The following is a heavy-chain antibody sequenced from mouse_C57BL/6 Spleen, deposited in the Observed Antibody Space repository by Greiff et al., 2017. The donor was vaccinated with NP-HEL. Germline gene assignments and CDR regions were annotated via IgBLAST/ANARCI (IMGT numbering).Heavy chain of an antibody. J-gene: IGHJ2*01. Sequence: VQLQQPGAELVKPGASVKVSCKASGYTFTSYWMHWVKQRPGQGLEWIGRIHPSDSDTNYNQKFKGKATLTVDKSSSTAYMQLSSLTSEDAAVYYCANGYCGSGYYFDYWGQGTTLTVSS. D-gene: IGHD1-1*01. CDR3: ANGYCGSGYYFDY. V-gene: IGHV1-74*01. CDR1: GYTFTSYW. CDR2: IHPSDSDT.